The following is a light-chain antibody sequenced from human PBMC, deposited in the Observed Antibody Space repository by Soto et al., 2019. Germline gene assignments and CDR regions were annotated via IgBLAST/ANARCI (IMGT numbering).Light chain of an antibody. CDR1: QSISSY. CDR3: QQSYSTPQ. Sequence: IRMTQYPSSLSASTGDRFTITCRASQSISSYLNWYQQKPGKAPKLLIYAASSLQSGVPSRFSGSGSGTDFTLTISSLQPEDFATYYCQQSYSTPQFGQGTKVDI. CDR2: AAS. J-gene: IGKJ1*01. V-gene: IGKV1-39*01.